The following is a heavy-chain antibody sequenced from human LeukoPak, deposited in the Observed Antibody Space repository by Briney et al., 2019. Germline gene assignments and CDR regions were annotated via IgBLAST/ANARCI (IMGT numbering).Heavy chain of an antibody. V-gene: IGHV4-59*01. D-gene: IGHD7-27*01. CDR2: IYYTET. Sequence: SETLSLICPVSGGSLSNYYWSWLRQSPGTGLEWIGYIYYTETSYNPSLNSRVTISADTSNNQFSLKLYSVTAADTAVYYCATRKLGNDYWGQGTVVTVSS. CDR1: GGSLSNYY. J-gene: IGHJ4*02. CDR3: ATRKLGNDY.